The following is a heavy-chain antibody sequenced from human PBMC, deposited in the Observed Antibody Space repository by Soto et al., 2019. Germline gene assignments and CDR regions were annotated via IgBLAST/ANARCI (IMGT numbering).Heavy chain of an antibody. V-gene: IGHV3-48*02. J-gene: IGHJ6*02. D-gene: IGHD1-7*01. CDR2: ISSSSSTI. CDR1: GFTFSSYS. Sequence: EVQLVESGGGLVQPGGSLRLSCAASGFTFSSYSMNWVRQAPGKGMEWVSYISSSSSTIYYADSVKGRFTISTDNAQNSLDLQMNSLRDEDTAVYYFASLITGTTGYYDYGMYVWGQGTTVTVAS. CDR3: ASLITGTTGYYDYGMYV.